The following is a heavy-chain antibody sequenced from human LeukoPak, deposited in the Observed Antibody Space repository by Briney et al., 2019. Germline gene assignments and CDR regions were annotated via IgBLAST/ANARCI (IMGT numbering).Heavy chain of an antibody. CDR1: KFAFSNYW. D-gene: IGHD3-22*01. CDR2: IKEDGSEK. J-gene: IGHJ4*02. CDR3: ARADSSGKIFDY. Sequence: GGSLRLSCAASKFAFSNYWMTWVRPAPGAGLEWVANIKEDGSEKYYVDSVKGRFTISRDNAKSSLYLQMNSPRAEDTAVYYCARADSSGKIFDYWGRGALVIVSS. V-gene: IGHV3-7*01.